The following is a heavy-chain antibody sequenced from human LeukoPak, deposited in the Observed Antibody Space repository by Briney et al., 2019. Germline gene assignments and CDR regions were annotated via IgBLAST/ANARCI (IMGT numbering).Heavy chain of an antibody. D-gene: IGHD3-22*01. V-gene: IGHV3-23*01. CDR1: GITLSNYG. CDR2: ISGSGGRT. J-gene: IGHJ4*02. Sequence: GGSLRLSCAVSGITLSNYGMSWVRQAPGKGLEWVAGISGSGGRTSYADSVKGRFTISRDNPKNTLYLQMTSLGAEDTAVYFCARRGVVIRVILVGFHKEAYYFDSWGQGALVTVSS. CDR3: ARRGVVIRVILVGFHKEAYYFDS.